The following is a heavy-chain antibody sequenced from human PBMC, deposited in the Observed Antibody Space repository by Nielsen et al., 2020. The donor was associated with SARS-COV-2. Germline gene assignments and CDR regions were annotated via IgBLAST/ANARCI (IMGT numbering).Heavy chain of an antibody. CDR3: ASFGGNSEGPYYYYYGMDV. D-gene: IGHD4-23*01. CDR1: GGSISSSSYY. V-gene: IGHV4-39*01. CDR2: IYYSGST. Sequence: SETLSLTCTVSGGSISSSSYYWGWIRKPPGKGLEWIGSIYYSGSTYYNPSLKSRVTISVDTSKNQFSLKLSSVTAADTAVYYGASFGGNSEGPYYYYYGMDVWGQGTTVTVSS. J-gene: IGHJ6*02.